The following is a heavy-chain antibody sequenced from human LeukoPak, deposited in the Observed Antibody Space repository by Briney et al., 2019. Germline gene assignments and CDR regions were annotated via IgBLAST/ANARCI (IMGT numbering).Heavy chain of an antibody. J-gene: IGHJ4*02. Sequence: GGSLRLSCAASGFTFSSYWMHWVRQAPGKGLVWVSRINSGGSSTSYADSVKGRFTISRDNAKNTLYLQMNSLRAEDTAVYYCARAWEMATAMAGGDYWGQGTLVTVSS. D-gene: IGHD5-24*01. V-gene: IGHV3-74*01. CDR3: ARAWEMATAMAGGDY. CDR2: INSGGSST. CDR1: GFTFSSYW.